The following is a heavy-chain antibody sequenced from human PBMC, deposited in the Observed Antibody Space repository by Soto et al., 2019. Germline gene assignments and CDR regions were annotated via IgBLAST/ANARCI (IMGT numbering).Heavy chain of an antibody. J-gene: IGHJ3*02. CDR3: ARDQVPGLDAFDI. CDR2: ISRSAGNT. V-gene: IGHV3-21*01. CDR1: GFTFSSYS. Sequence: GGSLRLSCAASGFTFSSYSMNWVRQAPGKGLEWVSSISRSAGNTYYADSVKGRFTISRDNAKNSMYLQMNSLRAEDTAVYYCARDQVPGLDAFDIWGQGTMVTVSS.